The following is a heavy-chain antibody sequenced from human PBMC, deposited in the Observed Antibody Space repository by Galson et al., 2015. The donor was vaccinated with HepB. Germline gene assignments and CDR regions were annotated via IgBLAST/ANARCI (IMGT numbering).Heavy chain of an antibody. V-gene: IGHV1-2*02. D-gene: IGHD2-21*02. Sequence: SVKVSCKASGYTFTGYYMHWVRQAPGQGLEWMGWINPNSGGTNYAQKFQGRVTMTRDTSISTAYMELSRLRSDDTAVYYCARGGSGHIVVVTATTGAFDIWGQGTMVTVSS. CDR1: GYTFTGYY. CDR2: INPNSGGT. CDR3: ARGGSGHIVVVTATTGAFDI. J-gene: IGHJ3*02.